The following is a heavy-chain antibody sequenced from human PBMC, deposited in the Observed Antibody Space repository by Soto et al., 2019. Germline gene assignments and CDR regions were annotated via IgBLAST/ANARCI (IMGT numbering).Heavy chain of an antibody. V-gene: IGHV3-23*01. CDR2: ISGSGGST. CDR3: AKDPGWNYDYCMDV. CDR1: GFTFSSYA. D-gene: IGHD1-7*01. Sequence: EVQLLESGGGLVQPGGSLRLSCAASGFTFSSYAMSWVRQAPGKGLEWVSAISGSGGSTYYADSVKGRFTISRDNSNNTLYLQMNSLIAEDTAVYYCAKDPGWNYDYCMDVWGQGTTVTVSS. J-gene: IGHJ6*02.